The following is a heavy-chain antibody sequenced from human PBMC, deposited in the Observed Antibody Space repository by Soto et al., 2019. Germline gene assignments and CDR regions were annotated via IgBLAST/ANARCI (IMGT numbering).Heavy chain of an antibody. CDR2: ITTGNT. CDR3: AKDLHYDILTGYFDY. J-gene: IGHJ4*02. CDR1: GFTFSSYA. V-gene: IGHV3-23*01. D-gene: IGHD3-9*01. Sequence: PGGSLRLSCAASGFTFSSYAMSWVRQAPGKGLEWVSSITTGNTYYADSVKGRLTISRDNSKNTLYLQMNSLRAEDTALYYCAKDLHYDILTGYFDYWGQGTLVTVSS.